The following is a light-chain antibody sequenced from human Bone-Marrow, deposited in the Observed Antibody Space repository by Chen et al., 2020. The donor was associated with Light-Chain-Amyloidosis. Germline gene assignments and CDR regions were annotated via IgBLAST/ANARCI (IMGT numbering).Light chain of an antibody. CDR1: SSDVGGYNY. Sequence: QSALTQPASVSGSPRQSITISCTGTSSDVGGYNYVSWYQQHPGKAPKLIIYDVTYLPSGVSNRFSVSRSGNTASLPISGLQAEDEADYYCSSFTRNNALVFGGGTKLTVL. V-gene: IGLV2-14*03. CDR3: SSFTRNNALV. J-gene: IGLJ2*01. CDR2: DVT.